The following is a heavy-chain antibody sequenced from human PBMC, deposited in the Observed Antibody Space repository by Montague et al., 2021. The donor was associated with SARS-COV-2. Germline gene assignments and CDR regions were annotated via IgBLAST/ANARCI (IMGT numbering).Heavy chain of an antibody. Sequence: SETLSLICTASGGSISSPDYYWGWIRQSPGKGLEWMGSISYTGRTYYNPSLRSRVSLSMDTSKNHFSLSLSSVTVADTAVYFCARQLPSYCATNKCYPYYFDGWGQGTAVIVS. D-gene: IGHD2-8*01. V-gene: IGHV4-39*01. CDR2: ISYTGRT. CDR3: ARQLPSYCATNKCYPYYFDG. CDR1: GGSISSPDYY. J-gene: IGHJ6*03.